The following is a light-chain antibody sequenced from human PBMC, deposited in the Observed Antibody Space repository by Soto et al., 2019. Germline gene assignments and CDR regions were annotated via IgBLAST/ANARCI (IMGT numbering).Light chain of an antibody. V-gene: IGLV1-44*01. CDR2: SND. Sequence: QAVVTQPPSASGTPGQSVTISCSGSSSNIGDNTVNWYQQLPGTAPKLLMYSNDQRWSGVPDRFSGSKSGTSASLAISGLQSKDEADYYCAVWDDSLDGVVFGGGTKLTVL. CDR1: SSNIGDNT. CDR3: AVWDDSLDGVV. J-gene: IGLJ2*01.